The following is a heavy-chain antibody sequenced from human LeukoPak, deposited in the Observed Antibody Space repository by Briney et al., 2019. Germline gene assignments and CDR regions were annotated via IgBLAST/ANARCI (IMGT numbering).Heavy chain of an antibody. CDR2: INHSGST. CDR3: ARHKRQQLPYPLYAFDI. CDR1: GLSFSGYY. V-gene: IGHV4-34*01. Sequence: SETLSLTCAVYGLSFSGYYWSWIRQPPGKGLEWIGEINHSGSTNYNPSLKSRVTISVDTSKNQFSLKLSSVTAADTAVYCCARHKRQQLPYPLYAFDIWGQGTMVTVSS. D-gene: IGHD6-13*01. J-gene: IGHJ3*02.